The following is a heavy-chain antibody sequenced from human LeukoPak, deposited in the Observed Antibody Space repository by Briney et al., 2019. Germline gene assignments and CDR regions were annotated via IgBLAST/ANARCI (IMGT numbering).Heavy chain of an antibody. CDR1: GYTFTGYY. J-gene: IGHJ4*02. Sequence: ASVKVSCKASGYTFTGYYMHWVRQAPGQGLEWMGWINPSSGGTNYAQKFQGRVTMTRDTSISTAYMELSRLRSDDTAVYYCAREPDNWNDDYWGQGTLVTVSS. D-gene: IGHD1-1*01. CDR2: INPSSGGT. V-gene: IGHV1-2*02. CDR3: AREPDNWNDDY.